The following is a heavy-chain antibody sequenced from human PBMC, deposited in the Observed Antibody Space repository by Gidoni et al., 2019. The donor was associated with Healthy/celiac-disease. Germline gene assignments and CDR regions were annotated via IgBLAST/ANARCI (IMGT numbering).Heavy chain of an antibody. CDR2: IYYSGST. Sequence: QVQLQESGPGLVKPSQTLSLTCTVSGGSISSGGYYWSWIRQHPGKGREWIGYIYYSGSTYYNPSLKSRVTISVDTSKNQFSLKLSSVTAADTAVYYCARDTVTPFLNYYYYYGMDVWGQGTTVTVSS. CDR1: GGSISSGGYY. D-gene: IGHD4-17*01. J-gene: IGHJ6*02. V-gene: IGHV4-31*03. CDR3: ARDTVTPFLNYYYYYGMDV.